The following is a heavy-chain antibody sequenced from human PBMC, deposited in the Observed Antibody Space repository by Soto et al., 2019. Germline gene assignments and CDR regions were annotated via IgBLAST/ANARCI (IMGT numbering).Heavy chain of an antibody. CDR3: AKDKGEYSGYDYGYSSGWYSDY. V-gene: IGHV3-23*01. CDR1: GFTFSSYA. CDR2: ISGSGGST. J-gene: IGHJ4*02. D-gene: IGHD5-12*01. Sequence: PGGSLRLSCAASGFTFSSYAMSWVRQAPGKGLEWVSAISGSGGSTYYAESVKGRFTISRDNSKNTLYLQMNSLRAEDTAVYYCAKDKGEYSGYDYGYSSGWYSDYWGQGTLVTVSS.